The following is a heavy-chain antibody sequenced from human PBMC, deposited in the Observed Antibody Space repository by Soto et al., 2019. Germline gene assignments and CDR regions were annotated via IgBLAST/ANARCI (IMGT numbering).Heavy chain of an antibody. CDR1: GGTFSSYA. V-gene: IGHV1-69*01. D-gene: IGHD3-22*01. J-gene: IGHJ4*02. Sequence: QVQLVQSGAEVKKPGSSVKVSCKASGGTFSSYAISWVRQAPGQGLEWMGGIIPIFGTANYAQKFQGRVTTTADESTSTAYMELSSLRSEDTAVYYCARAKPYEHYDSSGYSYYFDYWGQGTLVTVSS. CDR2: IIPIFGTA. CDR3: ARAKPYEHYDSSGYSYYFDY.